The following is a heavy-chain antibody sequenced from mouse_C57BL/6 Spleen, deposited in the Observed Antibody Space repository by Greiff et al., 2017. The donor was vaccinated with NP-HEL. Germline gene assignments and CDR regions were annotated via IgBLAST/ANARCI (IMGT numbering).Heavy chain of an antibody. V-gene: IGHV5-17*01. D-gene: IGHD1-1*01. CDR1: GFTFSDYG. Sequence: EVKLMESGGGLVKPGGSLKLSCAASGFTFSDYGMHWVRQAPEKGLEWVAYISSGSSTIYYADTVKGRFTISRDNAKNTLFLQMTSLRSEDTAMYYCARGAYYYGSRFAYWGQGTLVTVSA. CDR3: ARGAYYYGSRFAY. J-gene: IGHJ3*01. CDR2: ISSGSSTI.